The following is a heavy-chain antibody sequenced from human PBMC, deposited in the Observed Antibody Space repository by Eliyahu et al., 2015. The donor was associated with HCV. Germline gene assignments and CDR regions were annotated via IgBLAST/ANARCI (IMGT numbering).Heavy chain of an antibody. D-gene: IGHD2-2*01. CDR1: GFTFXXYG. V-gene: IGHV3-30*18. CDR2: ISYDGSNK. J-gene: IGHJ4*02. Sequence: QVQLVESGGGVVQPGRSLRXSCAASGFTFXXYGMHWVRQAPGKGLGWVAVISYDGSNKYYADSVKGRFTISRDNSKNTLYLQMNSLRAEDTAVYYCAKRARLVPAATYVDYWGQGTLVTVSS. CDR3: AKRARLVPAATYVDY.